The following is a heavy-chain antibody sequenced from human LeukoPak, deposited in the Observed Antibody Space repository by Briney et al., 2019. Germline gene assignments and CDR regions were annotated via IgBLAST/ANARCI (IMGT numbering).Heavy chain of an antibody. V-gene: IGHV1-46*01. J-gene: IGHJ4*02. D-gene: IGHD2-2*01. CDR2: INPSGGIT. CDR3: ARDLLPSRYCTSTSCSASDS. CDR1: GYTFTSYY. Sequence: AAVKVSCKASGYTFTSYYRHGVRQAPGQGLEGMGLINPSGGITSYAQNFQGRVPMTRDPSTRTVYMEMSSLRSEDTAVYFCARDLLPSRYCTSTSCSASDSWGQGTLVIVS.